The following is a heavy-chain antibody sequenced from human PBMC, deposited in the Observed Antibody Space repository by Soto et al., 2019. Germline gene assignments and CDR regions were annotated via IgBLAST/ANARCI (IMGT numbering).Heavy chain of an antibody. V-gene: IGHV4-59*01. Sequence: TSETLSLTCTFSCGSISSYYWSFIRHPPGKGLEWIGYIYYSGSTNYNPSLKSRVTISVDTSKNQFSLKLSSVTAADTAVYYCARDGVAARLGAVDYWGQGTLVTVSS. CDR1: CGSISSYY. D-gene: IGHD6-6*01. J-gene: IGHJ4*02. CDR3: ARDGVAARLGAVDY. CDR2: IYYSGST.